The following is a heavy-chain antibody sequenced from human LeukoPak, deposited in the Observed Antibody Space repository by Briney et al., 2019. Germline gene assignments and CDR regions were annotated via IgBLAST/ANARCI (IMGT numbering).Heavy chain of an antibody. V-gene: IGHV4-34*01. CDR3: ASQLYTEMVRFDY. CDR2: INHSGST. D-gene: IGHD3-10*01. J-gene: IGHJ4*02. Sequence: SETLSLTCAVYGGSFSGYYWSRIRQPPGKGLEWIGEINHSGSTNYNPSLKSRVTISVDTSKNQFSLKLSSVTAADTAVYYCASQLYTEMVRFDYWGQGTLVTVSS. CDR1: GGSFSGYY.